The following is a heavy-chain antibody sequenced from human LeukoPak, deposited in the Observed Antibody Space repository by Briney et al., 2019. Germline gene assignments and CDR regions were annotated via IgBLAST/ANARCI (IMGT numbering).Heavy chain of an antibody. V-gene: IGHV3-11*01. Sequence: GGSLILSCAASGFTFSDYYMSWIRQAPGKGLEWVSYISSSGSTIYYADSVKGRFTISRDNAKNSLYLQMNSLRAEDTAVYYCARLIVVVPAARYWFDPWGQGTLVTVSS. CDR2: ISSSGSTI. CDR1: GFTFSDYY. D-gene: IGHD2-2*01. J-gene: IGHJ5*02. CDR3: ARLIVVVPAARYWFDP.